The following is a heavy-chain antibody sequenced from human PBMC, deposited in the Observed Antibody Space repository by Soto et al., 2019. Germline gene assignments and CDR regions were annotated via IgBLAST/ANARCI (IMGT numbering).Heavy chain of an antibody. CDR3: ATRDTGRVY. J-gene: IGHJ4*02. CDR1: GVSISSHDW. D-gene: IGHD5-18*01. Sequence: QVQLQESGPGLVKPSGTLSLTCAVSGVSISSHDWWTWVRQPPGKGLEWIGESHQSGNTNYNSSLESRVTISLDKSTNQFSLQLSSVTVADTAVYYCATRDTGRVYWGQGTLVTVSS. V-gene: IGHV4-4*02. CDR2: SHQSGNT.